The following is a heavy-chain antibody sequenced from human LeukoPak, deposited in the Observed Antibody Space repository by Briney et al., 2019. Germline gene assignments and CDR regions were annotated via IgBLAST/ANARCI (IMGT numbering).Heavy chain of an antibody. J-gene: IGHJ5*02. CDR1: GFTFSDYY. V-gene: IGHV3-11*01. Sequence: GGSLRLSCAASGFTFSDYYMSWVRQAPGKGLEWVSYISSSGSTIYYAASVKGRFTISRDNAKNSLYLQMNSLRAEDTAVYYCARSKFGSNWFDPWGQGTLVTVSS. D-gene: IGHD3-10*01. CDR2: ISSSGSTI. CDR3: ARSKFGSNWFDP.